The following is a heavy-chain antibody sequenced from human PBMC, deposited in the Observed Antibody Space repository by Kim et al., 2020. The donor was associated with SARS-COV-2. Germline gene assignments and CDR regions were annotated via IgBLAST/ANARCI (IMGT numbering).Heavy chain of an antibody. J-gene: IGHJ4*02. Sequence: GGSLRLSCAASGFTFSSYGMHWVRQAPGKGLEWVAVISYDGSNKYYADSVKGRFTISRDNSKNTLYLQMNSLRAEDTAVYYCARGEDIVATTDYWGQGTLVTVSS. V-gene: IGHV3-33*05. D-gene: IGHD5-12*01. CDR1: GFTFSSYG. CDR2: ISYDGSNK. CDR3: ARGEDIVATTDY.